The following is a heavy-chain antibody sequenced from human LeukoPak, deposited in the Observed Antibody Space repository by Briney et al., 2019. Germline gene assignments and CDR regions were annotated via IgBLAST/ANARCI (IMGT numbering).Heavy chain of an antibody. CDR3: ANGRVTMIVS. CDR1: GFTFSSYA. CDR2: ISGSGGST. D-gene: IGHD3-22*01. V-gene: IGHV3-23*01. J-gene: IGHJ4*02. Sequence: PGASLRLSCAASGFTFSSYAMSWVRQAPGKGLEWVSAISGSGGSTYYADSVKGRFTISRDNSKNTLYLQTNSLRAEDTAVYYCANGRVTMIVSWGQGTLVTVSS.